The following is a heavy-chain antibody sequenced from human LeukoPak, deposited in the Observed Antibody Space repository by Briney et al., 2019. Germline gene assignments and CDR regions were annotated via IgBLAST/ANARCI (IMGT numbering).Heavy chain of an antibody. D-gene: IGHD5-18*01. CDR2: IYYTGGT. J-gene: IGHJ4*02. CDR3: ARDSGYSYAGY. V-gene: IGHV4-39*07. CDR1: GGSISSSSYY. Sequence: PSETLSLTCTVSGGSISSSSYYWGWIRQPPERGLEWIGSIYYTGGTYYSPSLKSRVIISVDTFKNQFSLKLSSVTAADTAVYYCARDSGYSYAGYWGQGTLVTVSS.